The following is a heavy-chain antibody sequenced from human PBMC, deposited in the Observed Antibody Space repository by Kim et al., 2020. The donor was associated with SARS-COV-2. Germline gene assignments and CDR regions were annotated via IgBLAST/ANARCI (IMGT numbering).Heavy chain of an antibody. CDR2: IYYSGST. D-gene: IGHD3-10*01. CDR1: GGSISSGGYY. J-gene: IGHJ6*02. Sequence: SETLSLTCTVSGGSISSGGYYWSWIRQHPGKGLEWIGYIYYSGSTYYNPSLKSRVTISVDTSKNQFSLKLSSVTAADTAVYYCARTSMVRGVNPLISGMDVWGQGTTVTVS. CDR3: ARTSMVRGVNPLISGMDV. V-gene: IGHV4-31*03.